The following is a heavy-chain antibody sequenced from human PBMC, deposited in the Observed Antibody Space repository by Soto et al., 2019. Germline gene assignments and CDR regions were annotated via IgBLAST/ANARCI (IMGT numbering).Heavy chain of an antibody. V-gene: IGHV1-18*01. J-gene: IGHJ4*02. CDR2: TSAYNGNT. CDR1: GYSFTSYA. CDR3: ARDSPPVDY. Sequence: ASVKVSCKASGYSFTSYAISGVRQAPGQGLEWMGWTSAYNGNTKYAQKFQGRVTMTTDTSTSTAYMELRSLRSDDTAVYYCARDSPPVDYWGQGTLVTVSS.